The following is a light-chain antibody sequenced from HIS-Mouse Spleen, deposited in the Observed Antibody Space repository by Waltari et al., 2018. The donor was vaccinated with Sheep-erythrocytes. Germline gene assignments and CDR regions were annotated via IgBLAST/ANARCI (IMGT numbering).Light chain of an antibody. J-gene: IGKJ2*01. V-gene: IGKV1-6*01. CDR2: AAS. CDR3: QQYNNWPPPYT. CDR1: QGIRND. Sequence: AIQMTQSPSSLSASVGDRVTITCRASQGIRNDLGWYQQKPGKAPKLLIYAASSLQSGVPSRFSGSGSGTDFTLTISSLQPEDFAVYYCQQYNNWPPPYTFGQGTKLEIK.